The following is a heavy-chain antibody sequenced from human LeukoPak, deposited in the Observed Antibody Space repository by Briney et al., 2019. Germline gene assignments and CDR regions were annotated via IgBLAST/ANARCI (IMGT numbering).Heavy chain of an antibody. CDR3: ARGADILTGYNYYYGMDV. V-gene: IGHV3-72*01. CDR1: GFTFSDHY. D-gene: IGHD3-9*01. Sequence: QPGGSLRLSCAASGFTFSDHYMDWVRQAPGKGLEWVGRSRNKVNSYTTEYAASVKGRFTISRDDSKNSVNLQMNSLRTEDTAVYYCARGADILTGYNYYYGMDVWGQGTTVTVSS. J-gene: IGHJ6*02. CDR2: SRNKVNSYTT.